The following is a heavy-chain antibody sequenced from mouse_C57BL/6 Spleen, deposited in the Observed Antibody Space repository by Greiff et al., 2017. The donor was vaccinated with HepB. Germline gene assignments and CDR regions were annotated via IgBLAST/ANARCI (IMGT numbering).Heavy chain of an antibody. CDR2: IDPSDSYT. Sequence: VQLQQPGAELVMPGASVKLSCKASGYTFTSYWMHWVKQRPGQGLEWIGEIDPSDSYTNYNQKFKGKSTLTVDKSSSTAYMQLSSLTSEDSAVYYCALIEYDYDAAYWGQGTLVTVSA. CDR1: GYTFTSYW. D-gene: IGHD2-4*01. CDR3: ALIEYDYDAAY. V-gene: IGHV1-69*01. J-gene: IGHJ3*01.